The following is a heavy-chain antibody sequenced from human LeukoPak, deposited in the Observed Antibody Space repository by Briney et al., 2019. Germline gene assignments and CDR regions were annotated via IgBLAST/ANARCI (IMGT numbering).Heavy chain of an antibody. V-gene: IGHV4-59*01. CDR1: GFTFSSYA. CDR3: ARGVEYSSSSGLGY. D-gene: IGHD6-6*01. J-gene: IGHJ4*02. Sequence: PGGSLRLSCAASGFTFSSYAMSWIRQPPGKGLEWIGYIYYSGSTNYNPSLKSRVTISVDTSKNQFSLKLSSVTAADTAVYYCARGVEYSSSSGLGYWGQGTLVTVSS. CDR2: IYYSGST.